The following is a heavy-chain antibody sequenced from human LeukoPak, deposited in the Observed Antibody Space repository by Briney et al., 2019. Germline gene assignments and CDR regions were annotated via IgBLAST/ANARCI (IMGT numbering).Heavy chain of an antibody. CDR1: GGTFSSYA. J-gene: IGHJ6*02. Sequence: SVKVSCKASGGTFSSYAISWVRQAPGQGLEWMGGIIPIFGTANYAQKFQGRVTITADESTSTAYMELSSLRSEDTAVYYCASRYCTNGVCLDNPYYYYGMDVWAKGPRSPSP. V-gene: IGHV1-69*01. CDR2: IIPIFGTA. CDR3: ASRYCTNGVCLDNPYYYYGMDV. D-gene: IGHD2-8*01.